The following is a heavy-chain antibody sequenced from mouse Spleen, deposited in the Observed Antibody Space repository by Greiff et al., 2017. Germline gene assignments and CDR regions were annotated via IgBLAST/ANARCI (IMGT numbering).Heavy chain of an antibody. D-gene: IGHD2-4*01. J-gene: IGHJ4*01. CDR3: GTVDYVQYYYAMDY. CDR2: INPYNGDT. Sequence: EVKLVESGPELVKPGASVKISCKASGYSFTGYFMNWVKQSHGKSLEWIGRINPYNGDTFYNQKFKGKATLTVDKSSSTAHMELLSLTSEDSAVYYCGTVDYVQYYYAMDYWGQGTSVTVSS. V-gene: IGHV1-37*01. CDR1: GYSFTGYF.